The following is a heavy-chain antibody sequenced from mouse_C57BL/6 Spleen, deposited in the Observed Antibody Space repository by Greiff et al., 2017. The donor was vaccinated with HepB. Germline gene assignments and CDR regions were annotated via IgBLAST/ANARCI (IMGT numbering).Heavy chain of an antibody. V-gene: IGHV1-61*01. J-gene: IGHJ1*03. CDR2: IYPSDSET. Sequence: QVQLQQSGAELVRPGSSVKLSCKASGYTFTSYWMDWVKQRPGQGLEWIGNIYPSDSETHYNQKFKDKATLTVDKSSSTAYMQLSSLTSEDSAVYYCARSGAGYKYFDVWGTGTTVTVSS. CDR1: GYTFTSYW. CDR3: ARSGAGYKYFDV. D-gene: IGHD2-2*01.